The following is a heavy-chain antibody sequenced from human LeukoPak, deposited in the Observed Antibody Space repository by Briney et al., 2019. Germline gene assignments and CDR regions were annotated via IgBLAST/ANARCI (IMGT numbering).Heavy chain of an antibody. CDR2: ITDSGRIT. J-gene: IGHJ4*02. V-gene: IGHV3-23*01. CDR3: AMSYCSGRNCARFDY. CDR1: GFTFNIYA. Sequence: GGSLRLSCAASGFTFNIYAMNWVRQAPGKGLEWVSTITDSGRITYYPDSVKGRFTISRDNSKNTLYLQMNSLRVDDTAVYDCAMSYCSGRNCARFDYWGQGTLVIVSS. D-gene: IGHD2-15*01.